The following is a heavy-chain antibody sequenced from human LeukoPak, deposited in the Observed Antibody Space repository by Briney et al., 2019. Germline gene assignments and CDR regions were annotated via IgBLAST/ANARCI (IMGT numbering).Heavy chain of an antibody. D-gene: IGHD1-26*01. CDR3: ATQHWELLPVG. CDR1: GGAISSSSYY. Sequence: SETLSLTCTVSGGAISSSSYYWGWVRQPPGKGLEWIGSIYYSGTTNYNPSLKSRVTISVDTSKNQFSLKLSSVTAADTAVYYCATQHWELLPVGWGRGAVVTVS. V-gene: IGHV4-39*01. CDR2: IYYSGTT. J-gene: IGHJ4*02.